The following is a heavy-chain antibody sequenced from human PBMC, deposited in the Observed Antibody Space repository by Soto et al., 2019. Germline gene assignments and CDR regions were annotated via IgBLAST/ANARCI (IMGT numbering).Heavy chain of an antibody. CDR2: IYHSGST. Sequence: QLQLQESGSGLVKPSQTLSLTCAVSGGSISSGGYSWSWIRQPPGKGLEWIGYIYHSGSTYYNPSLKSRVTLSVDRSKNQLSLKLSSVTAADTAVYYCARVGYYGSGSYNNWFDPWGQGTLVTVSS. V-gene: IGHV4-30-2*01. CDR3: ARVGYYGSGSYNNWFDP. CDR1: GGSISSGGYS. D-gene: IGHD3-10*01. J-gene: IGHJ5*02.